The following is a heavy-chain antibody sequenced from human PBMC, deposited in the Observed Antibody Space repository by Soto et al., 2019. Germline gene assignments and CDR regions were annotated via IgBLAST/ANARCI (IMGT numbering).Heavy chain of an antibody. CDR2: ISNDGSKK. D-gene: IGHD6-19*01. J-gene: IGHJ4*02. Sequence: GGSLRLSCAASGFSFSTYAVHWVRQAPGKGLEWVAVISNDGSKKYYGGSVKGRFTISRDNSNNTVYLQMNSLRPEDTAVYYCARSIAVAGLDYWGPGAMVTVYS. CDR3: ARSIAVAGLDY. V-gene: IGHV3-30-3*01. CDR1: GFSFSTYA.